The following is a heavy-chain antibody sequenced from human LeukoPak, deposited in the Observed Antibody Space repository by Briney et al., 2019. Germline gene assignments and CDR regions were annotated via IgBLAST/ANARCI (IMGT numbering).Heavy chain of an antibody. D-gene: IGHD1-7*01. CDR2: IYYSGST. Sequence: SQTLSLTCTVSGGSISSGGYYWSWIRQHPGKGLEWIGYIYYSGSTYYNPSLKSRVTISVDTSKNQFSLKLSSVTAADTATYYCARAFRGNHYTWPSNYFDPWGQGTLVTVAS. J-gene: IGHJ5*02. CDR1: GGSISSGGYY. CDR3: ARAFRGNHYTWPSNYFDP. V-gene: IGHV4-31*03.